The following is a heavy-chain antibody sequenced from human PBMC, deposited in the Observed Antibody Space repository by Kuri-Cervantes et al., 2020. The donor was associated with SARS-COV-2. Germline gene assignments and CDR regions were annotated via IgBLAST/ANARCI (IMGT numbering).Heavy chain of an antibody. D-gene: IGHD2-8*01. V-gene: IGHV3-74*03. J-gene: IGHJ6*02. CDR2: ISSDGSST. Sequence: GGSLRLPCRASGFTFTTYWMHWVRQAPGKGLVWVARISSDGSSTTYADSVKGRFTISRDNAKNTVYVQMNSLRAEDTAVYYCARWCNKMPWYYYGMDVWGQGTTVTVSS. CDR1: GFTFTTYW. CDR3: ARWCNKMPWYYYGMDV.